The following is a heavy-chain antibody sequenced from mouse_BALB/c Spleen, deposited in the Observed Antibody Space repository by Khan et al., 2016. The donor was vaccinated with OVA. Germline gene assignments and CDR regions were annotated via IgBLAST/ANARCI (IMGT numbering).Heavy chain of an antibody. Sequence: VQLQESGAGLVKPPQSLFLTCSDTGYSTTSGYGWNWIRQFPGNKLEWMGYISHSGSTNYNPSLKSRISITRDTTKNQFFLQLNSVNTEDTATYYCARTARIKYWGQGTTLTVSS. D-gene: IGHD1-2*01. CDR2: ISHSGST. V-gene: IGHV3-2*02. CDR3: ARTARIKY. CDR1: GYSTTSGYG. J-gene: IGHJ2*01.